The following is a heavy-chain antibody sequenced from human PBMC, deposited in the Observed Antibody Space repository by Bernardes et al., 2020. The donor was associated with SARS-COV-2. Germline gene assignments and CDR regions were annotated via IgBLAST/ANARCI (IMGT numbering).Heavy chain of an antibody. J-gene: IGHJ4*02. V-gene: IGHV3-48*02. CDR1: GFAFSSYS. D-gene: IGHD3-22*01. CDR2: ISSSRSAI. Sequence: GGSLRLSCAASGFAFSSYSMNWVRQAPGKGLEWVSYISSSRSAIYYAESVKGRFIISRDNAKNSLYLQMNSLRDDDTAVYYCARVVENNSAYYSTPLDSWGQGTLVTVSS. CDR3: ARVVENNSAYYSTPLDS.